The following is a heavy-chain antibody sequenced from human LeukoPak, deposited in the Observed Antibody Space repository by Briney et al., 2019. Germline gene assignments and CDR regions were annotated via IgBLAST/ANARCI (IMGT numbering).Heavy chain of an antibody. J-gene: IGHJ4*02. V-gene: IGHV4-59*01. CDR3: ARSRYPTSFDY. Sequence: SETLSLTCTVYGGSISSYYWSWIRQPPGKGLEWIGYIYYSGSTNYNPSLKSRVTIAVDTSKNQFSLKLSSVTAADTAVYYCARSRYPTSFDYWGQGTLVTVSS. CDR1: GGSISSYY. CDR2: IYYSGST. D-gene: IGHD6-13*01.